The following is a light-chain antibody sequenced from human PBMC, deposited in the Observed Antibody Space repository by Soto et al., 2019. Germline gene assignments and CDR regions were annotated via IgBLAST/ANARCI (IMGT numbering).Light chain of an antibody. CDR1: KLGDKY. CDR2: QDT. J-gene: IGLJ1*01. CDR3: QAWDSSTAGV. Sequence: SYELTQPPSVSVSPGQTVSITCSGDKLGDKYACWYQQKPGQSPVLVIYQDTKRPSGIPERFSGSNSGNTATLTISGTQAMDEADYYCQAWDSSTAGVFGTGTKLTVL. V-gene: IGLV3-1*01.